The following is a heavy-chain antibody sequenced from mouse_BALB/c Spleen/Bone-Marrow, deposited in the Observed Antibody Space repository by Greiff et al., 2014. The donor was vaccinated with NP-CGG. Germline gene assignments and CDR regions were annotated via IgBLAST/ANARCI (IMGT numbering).Heavy chain of an antibody. V-gene: IGHV5-17*02. J-gene: IGHJ2*01. Sequence: EVMLVESGGGLVQPGGSRKLSCAASGFTFSSFGMHWVRQAPEKGLEWVAYISSGSSTIDYADTVKGRFTISRDNPKNTLFLQMTSLRSEDTAMYYCARRYYGSSFSYFDYWGQGTTLTVSS. CDR1: GFTFSSFG. CDR3: ARRYYGSSFSYFDY. D-gene: IGHD1-1*01. CDR2: ISSGSSTI.